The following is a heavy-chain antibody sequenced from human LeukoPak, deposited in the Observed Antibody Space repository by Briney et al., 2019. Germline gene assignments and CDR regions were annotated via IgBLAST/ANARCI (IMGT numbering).Heavy chain of an antibody. CDR2: ISAYNGNT. CDR3: ARDLPPYYYDSSAPGY. CDR1: GYTFTSYS. V-gene: IGHV1-18*01. J-gene: IGHJ4*02. Sequence: ASVKVSCKASGYTFTSYSISCVRQAPGQGLEWMGWISAYNGNTNYAQKLQGRVTMTTDTSTSTAYVELRSLRSDDTAVYYCARDLPPYYYDSSAPGYWGQGTLVTVSS. D-gene: IGHD3-22*01.